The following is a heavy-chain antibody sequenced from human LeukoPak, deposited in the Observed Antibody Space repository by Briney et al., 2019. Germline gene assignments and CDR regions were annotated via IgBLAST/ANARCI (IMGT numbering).Heavy chain of an antibody. CDR3: AKDTNSYGNSRLFDY. J-gene: IGHJ4*02. CDR2: ISYDGSNK. CDR1: GFTFSSYG. Sequence: PGGPLRLSCAAFGFTFSSYGMHWVRQAPGKGLEWVAVISYDGSNKYYADSVKGRFTISRDNSKNTLYLQMNSLRAEDTAVYYCAKDTNSYGNSRLFDYWGQGTLVTVSS. V-gene: IGHV3-30*18. D-gene: IGHD5-18*01.